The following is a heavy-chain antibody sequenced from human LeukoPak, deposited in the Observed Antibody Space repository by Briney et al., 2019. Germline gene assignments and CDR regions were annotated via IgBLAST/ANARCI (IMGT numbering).Heavy chain of an antibody. J-gene: IGHJ4*02. D-gene: IGHD3-16*01. CDR1: GFTFSGSW. CDR3: ARSMGE. CDR2: INTDGSGT. V-gene: IGHV3-74*01. Sequence: GGSLRLSCEASGFTFSGSWMHWVRRAPGKGLEWVSRINTDGSGTSYADSVKGRFTISRDNAKNTLYLQMNSLRAEDTAVYYCARSMGEGGQGTLVTVSS.